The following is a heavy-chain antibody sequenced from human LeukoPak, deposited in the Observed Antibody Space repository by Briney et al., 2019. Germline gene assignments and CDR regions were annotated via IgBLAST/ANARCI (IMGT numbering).Heavy chain of an antibody. Sequence: GGSLRLSCAASGFTFSSYWMSWVRQAPGKGLEWVANIKEDGSEKYYVDSVKGRFTISRDNAKNSLYLQLNSLRTEDTAVYYCARYCSGGSCWDYWGQGTLVTVSS. V-gene: IGHV3-7*01. CDR3: ARYCSGGSCWDY. CDR1: GFTFSSYW. CDR2: IKEDGSEK. D-gene: IGHD2-15*01. J-gene: IGHJ4*02.